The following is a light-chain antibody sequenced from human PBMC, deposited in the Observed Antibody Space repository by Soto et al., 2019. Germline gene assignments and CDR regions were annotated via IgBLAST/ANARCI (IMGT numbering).Light chain of an antibody. CDR3: RSYTSSSTPV. J-gene: IGLJ3*02. CDR1: SSDVGGYNY. V-gene: IGLV2-14*01. CDR2: DVS. Sequence: QTALTQPASVYGSPGQSITISCTGTSSDVGGYNYVSWYQQHPGKAPKLMIYDVSNRPSGVSNRFSGSKSGNTASLTISGLQAEDEADYYCRSYTSSSTPVFGGGTKLTVL.